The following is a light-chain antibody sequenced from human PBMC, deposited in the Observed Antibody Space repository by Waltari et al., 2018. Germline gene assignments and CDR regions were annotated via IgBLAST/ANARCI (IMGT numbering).Light chain of an antibody. CDR3: GAYTSSTRVV. CDR2: DVS. V-gene: IGLV2-14*03. J-gene: IGLJ2*01. CDR1: SNDVGGYNY. Sequence: QSALTQPASVSGSPGQSITISCTGTSNDVGGYNYVPWYQQHPGKAPKLMIFDVSNRASGVSSRFADAKSGNTAFLTMSGLQAEEEGNCYGGAYTSSTRVVFGVGTNLTVL.